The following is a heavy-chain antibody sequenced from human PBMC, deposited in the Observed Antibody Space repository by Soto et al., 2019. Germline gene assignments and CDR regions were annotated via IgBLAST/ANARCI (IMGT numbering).Heavy chain of an antibody. V-gene: IGHV1-69*13. CDR2: IIPIFGTA. J-gene: IGHJ4*02. D-gene: IGHD4-4*01. CDR1: GGTFSSYA. Sequence: SVKVSCKASGGTFSSYAISWVRQAPGQGLEWMGGIIPIFGTANYAQKFQGRVTITADESTSTAYMELSSLRSEDTAVYYCARLVTTARFSDYWGQGTLVTVSS. CDR3: ARLVTTARFSDY.